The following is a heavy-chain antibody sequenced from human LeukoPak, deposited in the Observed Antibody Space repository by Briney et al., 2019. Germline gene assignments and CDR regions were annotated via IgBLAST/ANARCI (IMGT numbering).Heavy chain of an antibody. D-gene: IGHD3-16*02. J-gene: IGHJ4*02. CDR1: GFSFSSYA. V-gene: IGHV3-23*01. CDR3: AKDTSARRGSLNG. CDR2: ITDSGGST. Sequence: GSLLLSCTASGFSFSSYAMSWVRQAPGKGLEWVSAITDSGGSTSYADSVRGRFTISRDNSKNTLYLQMNSLRAEDTAVYYCAKDTSARRGSLNGWGQGTLVTVSS.